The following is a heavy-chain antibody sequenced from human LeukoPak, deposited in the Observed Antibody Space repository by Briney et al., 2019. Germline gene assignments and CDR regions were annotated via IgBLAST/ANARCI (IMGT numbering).Heavy chain of an antibody. CDR3: ARFTPRLTREKFDY. D-gene: IGHD2-2*01. Sequence: ASVKVSCKASGYTFTNYDINWVRQAPGQGLEWMGWISAYNGNTKYAQKFQGRVIMTTDTSTCTAYMELRSLRSDDTAVYYCARFTPRLTREKFDYWGLGTLVTVSS. V-gene: IGHV1-18*01. J-gene: IGHJ4*02. CDR2: ISAYNGNT. CDR1: GYTFTNYD.